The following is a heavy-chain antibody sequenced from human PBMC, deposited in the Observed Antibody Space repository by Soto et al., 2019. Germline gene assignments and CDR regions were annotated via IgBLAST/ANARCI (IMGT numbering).Heavy chain of an antibody. Sequence: GGSLRLSCAASGFTFSSYSMNWVRQAPGKGLEWVSYISSGSSTIYYTDSVKGRFTISRDNAKNSLYLQMDSLRAEDTAVYYCAVSPSYMDVWGKGTTVTVSS. CDR2: ISSGSSTI. V-gene: IGHV3-48*01. CDR3: AVSPSYMDV. CDR1: GFTFSSYS. J-gene: IGHJ6*03. D-gene: IGHD3-10*01.